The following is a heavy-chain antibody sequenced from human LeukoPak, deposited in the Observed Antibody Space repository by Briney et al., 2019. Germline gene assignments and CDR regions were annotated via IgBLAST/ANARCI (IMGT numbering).Heavy chain of an antibody. D-gene: IGHD3-9*01. CDR3: VKGQLRYFDWPDAFDI. V-gene: IGHV3-64D*09. CDR2: ISSNGGST. CDR1: GFTFSSYA. Sequence: GGSLRLSCSASGFTFSSYAMHCVRQAPGKGLEYVSAISSNGGSTYYADSVKGRFTISRDNSKNTLYLQMSSLRAEDTAVYYCVKGQLRYFDWPDAFDIWGQGTMVTVSS. J-gene: IGHJ3*02.